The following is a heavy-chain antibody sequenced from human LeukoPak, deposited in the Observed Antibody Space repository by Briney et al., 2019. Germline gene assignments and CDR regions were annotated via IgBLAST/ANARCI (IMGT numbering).Heavy chain of an antibody. CDR3: ARAPYDFWSGYYVDY. CDR1: GFTFSSYW. Sequence: GGSLRLSCAASGFTFSSYWMSRVRQAPGKGLEWVANIKQDGSEKYYVDSVKGRFTISRDNAKNSLYLQMNSLRAEDTAVYYCARAPYDFWSGYYVDYWGQGTLVTVSS. CDR2: IKQDGSEK. D-gene: IGHD3-3*01. V-gene: IGHV3-7*01. J-gene: IGHJ4*02.